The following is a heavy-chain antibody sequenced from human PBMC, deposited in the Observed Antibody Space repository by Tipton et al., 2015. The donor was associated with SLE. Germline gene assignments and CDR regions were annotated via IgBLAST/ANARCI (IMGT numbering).Heavy chain of an antibody. CDR2: IYYSGST. D-gene: IGHD2-2*01. CDR1: GGSISSYY. CDR3: ARDYGYCSSTSCYPWYFDL. Sequence: TLSLTCTVSGGSISSYYWSWIRQPPGKGLEWIGYIYYSGSTNYNPSLKSRVTISVDTSKNQFSLKLSSVTAADTAVYYCARDYGYCSSTSCYPWYFDLWGRGILVTFSS. J-gene: IGHJ2*01. V-gene: IGHV4-59*01.